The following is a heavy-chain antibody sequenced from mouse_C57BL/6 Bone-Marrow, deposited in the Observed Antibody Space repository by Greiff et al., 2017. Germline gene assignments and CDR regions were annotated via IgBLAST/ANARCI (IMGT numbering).Heavy chain of an antibody. CDR3: TLPYYFDY. CDR2: IDPENGDT. V-gene: IGHV14-4*01. D-gene: IGHD5-5*01. CDR1: GFNIKDDY. Sequence: VQLKQSGAELARPGASVKLSCTASGFNIKDDYMHWVKQRPEQGLEWIGWIDPENGDTEYASKFQGKATITADTSSNTAYLQLSSLTSEDTAVYYCTLPYYFDYWGQGTTLTVSS. J-gene: IGHJ2*01.